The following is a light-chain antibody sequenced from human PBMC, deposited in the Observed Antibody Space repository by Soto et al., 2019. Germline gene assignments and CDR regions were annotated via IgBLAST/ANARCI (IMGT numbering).Light chain of an antibody. CDR2: KAS. CDR3: QQYNAYWT. J-gene: IGKJ1*01. V-gene: IGKV1-5*03. CDR1: QSINIW. Sequence: DIQMTQSPSTLSASVGDRVTITCRASQSINIWLAWYQQKPGRAPKVLIYKASTLESGVPLRFSGGGSGTEFTLTISSLQPDDFATYYCQQYNAYWTFGQGTKVEIK.